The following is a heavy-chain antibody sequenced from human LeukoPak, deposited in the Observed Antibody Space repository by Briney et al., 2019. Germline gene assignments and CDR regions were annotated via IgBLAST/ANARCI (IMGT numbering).Heavy chain of an antibody. CDR2: ISSSSSYI. CDR3: ARDGLHLGLGAFDI. CDR1: GFTFSSYS. Sequence: GGSLRLSCAASGFTFSSYSMYWVRQSPGKGLEWVSSISSSSSYIYYADSVKGRFTISRDNAKNSLYLQMNSLRAEDTAVYYCARDGLHLGLGAFDIWGQGTMATVSS. J-gene: IGHJ3*02. D-gene: IGHD3-16*01. V-gene: IGHV3-21*01.